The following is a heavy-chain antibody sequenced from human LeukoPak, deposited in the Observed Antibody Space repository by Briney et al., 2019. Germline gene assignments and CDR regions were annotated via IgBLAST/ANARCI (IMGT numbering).Heavy chain of an antibody. Sequence: SETLSLTCAVYGGCFSGYYWSWIRQPPGKGLEWIGEINHSGSTNYKPSLKSRVTISVDTSKNQFSLKLSSVTAADTAVYYCARGALHRFDYWGQGTLVSVSS. J-gene: IGHJ4*02. CDR2: INHSGST. V-gene: IGHV4-34*01. CDR1: GGCFSGYY. D-gene: IGHD5-24*01. CDR3: ARGALHRFDY.